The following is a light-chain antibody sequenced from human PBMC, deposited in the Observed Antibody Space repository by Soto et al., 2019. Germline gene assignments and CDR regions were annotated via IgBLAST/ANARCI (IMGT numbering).Light chain of an antibody. CDR3: QQYYSHVRT. CDR1: QSVLYSSNNKNY. J-gene: IGKJ1*01. CDR2: WAS. Sequence: DIVMTQSPDSLAVSLGERATINCKSSQSVLYSSNNKNYLAWYQQKPGQPPKLLIYWASTRESGVPDRFSGSGSVTDFTLTISSLQAEDVAVYYCQQYYSHVRTFGQGTKVEIK. V-gene: IGKV4-1*01.